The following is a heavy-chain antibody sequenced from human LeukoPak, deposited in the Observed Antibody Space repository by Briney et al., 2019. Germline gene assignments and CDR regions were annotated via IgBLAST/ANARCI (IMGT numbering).Heavy chain of an antibody. CDR1: GYTFTTYA. D-gene: IGHD6-19*01. V-gene: IGHV7-4-1*02. J-gene: IGHJ4*02. CDR2: INTNTGNP. Sequence: ASVKVSCKASGYTFTTYAMNWVRQAPGQGLEWMGWINTNTGNPTYAQGFTGRFVFSLDTSVSTAYLQISSLKAEDTAVYYCARATYSGGWYVVASGGYWGQGTLVTVSS. CDR3: ARATYSGGWYVVASGGY.